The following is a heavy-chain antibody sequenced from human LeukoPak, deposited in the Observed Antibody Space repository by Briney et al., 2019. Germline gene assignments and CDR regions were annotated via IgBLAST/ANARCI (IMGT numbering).Heavy chain of an antibody. D-gene: IGHD3-22*01. CDR2: IYHSGST. J-gene: IGHJ5*02. CDR1: GGSISSSDW. CDR3: ARETSVDYYDSKGWFDP. Sequence: PSETLSLTCAVSGGSISSSDWWSWVRQPPGKGLEWIGEIYHSGSTNYNPSLKSRVTISVDKSKNQFSLRLNSVTAADTAVYYCARETSVDYYDSKGWFDPWGQGTLVTVSS. V-gene: IGHV4-4*02.